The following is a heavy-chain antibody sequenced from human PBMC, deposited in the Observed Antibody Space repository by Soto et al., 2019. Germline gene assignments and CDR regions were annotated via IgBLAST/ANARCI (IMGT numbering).Heavy chain of an antibody. J-gene: IGHJ4*02. D-gene: IGHD4-4*01. CDR2: IWYDGSNK. CDR3: ARDFSTNSSRPHDY. V-gene: IGHV3-33*01. Sequence: GGSLRLSCAASGSTFSEYGMDWVRQAPGKGLEWVAHIWYDGSNKEYVDSVKGRFTISRDNSKNTLYLQINSLRVEDTAVYFCARDFSTNSSRPHDYWGQGTLVTVSS. CDR1: GSTFSEYG.